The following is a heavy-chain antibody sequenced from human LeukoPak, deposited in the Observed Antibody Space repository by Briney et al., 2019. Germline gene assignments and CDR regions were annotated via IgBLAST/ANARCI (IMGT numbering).Heavy chain of an antibody. CDR3: AKDRESNIVLVPAAVDY. V-gene: IGHV3-30*02. CDR2: IRYDGTNK. CDR1: GFTISSYG. D-gene: IGHD2-2*01. J-gene: IGHJ4*02. Sequence: PGGSLRLSCAASGFTISSYGMHWVRQAPGKGLEWAAFIRYDGTNKYYADSVKGRFTISRDNSKNTLYLQMNSLRAEGTAVYYCAKDRESNIVLVPAAVDYWGQGTLVTVSS.